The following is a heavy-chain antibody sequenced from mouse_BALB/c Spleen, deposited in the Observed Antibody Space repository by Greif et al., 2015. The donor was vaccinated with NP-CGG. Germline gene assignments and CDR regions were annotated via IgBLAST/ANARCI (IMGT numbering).Heavy chain of an antibody. CDR1: GFTFSDFY. CDR3: ARDDGYWYFDV. V-gene: IGHV7-1*02. CDR2: SRNKANDYTT. J-gene: IGHJ1*01. Sequence: EVKLVESGGGLVQPGGSLRLSCATSGFTFSDFYMEWVRQPPGKRLEWIAASRNKANDYTTEYSASVKGRFIVPRDTSQSILYLQMNALRAEDTAIYYCARDDGYWYFDVWGAGTTDTVSS. D-gene: IGHD1-1*02.